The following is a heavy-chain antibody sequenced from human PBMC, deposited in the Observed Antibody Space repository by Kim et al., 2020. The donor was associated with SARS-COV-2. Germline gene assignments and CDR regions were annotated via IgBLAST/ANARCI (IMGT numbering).Heavy chain of an antibody. CDR1: GDSVSSNSAA. J-gene: IGHJ5*02. V-gene: IGHV6-1*01. CDR2: TYYRSKWYN. Sequence: SQTLSLTCAISGDSVSSNSAAWNWIRQSPSRGLEWLGRTYYRSKWYNDYAVSVKSRITINPDTSKNQFSLQLNSVTPEDTAVYYCARDPYCSSTSCYSWFDPWGQGTLVTVSS. D-gene: IGHD2-2*02. CDR3: ARDPYCSSTSCYSWFDP.